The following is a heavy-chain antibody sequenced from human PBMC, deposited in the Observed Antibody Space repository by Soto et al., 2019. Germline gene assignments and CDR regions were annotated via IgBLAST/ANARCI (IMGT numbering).Heavy chain of an antibody. CDR1: GFTFSSYS. J-gene: IGHJ4*02. V-gene: IGHV3-48*01. D-gene: IGHD1-26*01. Sequence: GGSLRLSCAASGFTFSSYSMNWVRQAPGKGLEWLSYISSAGSTMFYADSVKGRFTISRDTAKNSLYLQMNSLRAEDTAVYYCAKGALGEHSGLDCWGQGTLVTVSS. CDR3: AKGALGEHSGLDC. CDR2: ISSAGSTM.